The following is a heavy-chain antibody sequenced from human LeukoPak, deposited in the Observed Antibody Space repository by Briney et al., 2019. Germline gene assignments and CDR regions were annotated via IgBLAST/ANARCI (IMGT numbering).Heavy chain of an antibody. Sequence: SQTLSLTCTVSGGSISSGGYYWSWIRQHPGKGLEWIGYIYYSGSTYYNPSLKSRLTISVDTSENQFSLKLSSVTAADTAVYYCARLYCSGGDCYFNWFDPWGQGTLVTVSS. J-gene: IGHJ5*02. V-gene: IGHV4-31*03. CDR3: ARLYCSGGDCYFNWFDP. CDR2: IYYSGST. CDR1: GGSISSGGYY. D-gene: IGHD2-15*01.